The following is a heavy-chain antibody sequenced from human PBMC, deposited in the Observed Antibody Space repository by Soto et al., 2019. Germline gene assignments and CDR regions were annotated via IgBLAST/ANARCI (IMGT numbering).Heavy chain of an antibody. Sequence: PSETLSLTCSVSSASLSSSTYYWSWIRQPPGRGPERIGSIYYSGNTYYKPSLKSRVSISIDTSRNQFSLKLTSVTAADTGVYYCASSSPFHYWGPGILVTVSS. V-gene: IGHV4-39*01. D-gene: IGHD6-6*01. J-gene: IGHJ4*02. CDR2: IYYSGNT. CDR1: SASLSSSTYY. CDR3: ASSSPFHY.